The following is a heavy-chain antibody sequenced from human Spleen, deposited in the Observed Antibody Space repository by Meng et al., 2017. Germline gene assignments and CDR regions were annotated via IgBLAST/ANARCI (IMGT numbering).Heavy chain of an antibody. CDR1: GFTFSSYS. J-gene: IGHJ6*02. CDR3: ARDKRGWLRSLYYYGMDV. CDR2: ISSSSSYI. V-gene: IGHV3-21*01. D-gene: IGHD5-12*01. Sequence: GESLKISCAASGFTFSSYSMNWVRQAPGKGLEWVSSISSSSSYIYYADSVKGRFTISRDNAKNSLYLQMNSLRAEDTAVYYCARDKRGWLRSLYYYGMDVWGQGTKVTAP.